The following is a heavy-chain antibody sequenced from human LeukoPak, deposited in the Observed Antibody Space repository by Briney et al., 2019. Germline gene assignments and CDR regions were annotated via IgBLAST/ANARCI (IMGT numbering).Heavy chain of an antibody. CDR3: ARGKVAGYSYGCDF. D-gene: IGHD5-18*01. V-gene: IGHV3-21*01. CDR2: ISSSGSYI. Sequence: PGGSLRLSCAASGLNFSSYSMNWVRQAPGKGLEWVSSISSSGSYIYYADSVKGRFTISRDNAKNSPSLQMNSLRAEDTALYYCARGKVAGYSYGCDFWGQGILVTVSS. CDR1: GLNFSSYS. J-gene: IGHJ4*02.